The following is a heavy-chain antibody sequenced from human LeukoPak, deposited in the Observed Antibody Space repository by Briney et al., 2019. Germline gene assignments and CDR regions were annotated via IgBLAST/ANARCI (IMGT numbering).Heavy chain of an antibody. Sequence: PGGSLRLSCVASGFTFSSYGMTWVRQTPGKGLEWVSAITNTGIKTDYADSGKGRFTISRDNSKNTLYLQMNSLRDDDTAVYYCVELRYWGQGTLVTVSS. CDR3: VELRY. J-gene: IGHJ4*02. CDR2: ITNTGIKT. V-gene: IGHV3-23*01. CDR1: GFTFSSYG. D-gene: IGHD3-16*01.